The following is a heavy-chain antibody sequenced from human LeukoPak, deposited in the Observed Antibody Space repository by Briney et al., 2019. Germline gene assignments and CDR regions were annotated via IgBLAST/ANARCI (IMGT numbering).Heavy chain of an antibody. Sequence: ASVKVSCKAPGYTFTGYYIHWVRQAPGQGLEWMGWISTYNTITNYAQKLQGRVTMTTDTSTTTAYMELRSLTSDDTAVYYCARGPRRPFDPPGPYWGQGTLVTVSS. CDR1: GYTFTGYY. J-gene: IGHJ4*02. CDR2: ISTYNTIT. D-gene: IGHD3-10*01. V-gene: IGHV1-18*04. CDR3: ARGPRRPFDPPGPY.